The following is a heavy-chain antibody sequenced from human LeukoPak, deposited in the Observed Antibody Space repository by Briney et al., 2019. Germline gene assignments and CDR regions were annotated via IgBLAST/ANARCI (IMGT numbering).Heavy chain of an antibody. CDR2: IRSNSDGGTI. J-gene: IGHJ6*02. CDR1: GFTFSNAW. V-gene: IGHV3-15*07. Sequence: PGGSLRLSCATSGFTFSNAWMNWVRQAPGKGLEWVGRIRSNSDGGTIDYAAPVKGRFALSRDDSKNTLYLQMISLRAEGTAVYCCARDGPYCSGGSCYSPYYYYYGMDVWGQGTTVTVSS. D-gene: IGHD2-15*01. CDR3: ARDGPYCSGGSCYSPYYYYYGMDV.